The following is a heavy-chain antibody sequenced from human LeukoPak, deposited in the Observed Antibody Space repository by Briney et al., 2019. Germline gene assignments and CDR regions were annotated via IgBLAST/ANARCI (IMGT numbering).Heavy chain of an antibody. Sequence: SETLSLTCTVSDASISRGGYSWRWIRQHPGKGLEWIGYIYYDGSTYYNPSLKSRVTISVDTSKNQFSLKLSSVTAADTAVYYCARDSNTQQLGIDYWGQGTLVTVSS. CDR1: DASISRGGYS. CDR2: IYYDGST. J-gene: IGHJ4*02. CDR3: ARDSNTQQLGIDY. D-gene: IGHD6-13*01. V-gene: IGHV4-31*03.